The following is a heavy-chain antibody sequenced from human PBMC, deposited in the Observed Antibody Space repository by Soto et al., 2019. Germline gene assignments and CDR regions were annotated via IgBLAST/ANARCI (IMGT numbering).Heavy chain of an antibody. CDR2: INPKSGGT. CDR3: ARAREDSSGWFDY. Sequence: QVQLVQSGAEVKQPGASMKVSCKASGYIFSDNYIHWVRQAPGQGLEWMAWINPKSGGTNYARNFQGRVTLTRDTSISTAYMDLSRLTSDDTAVYYCARAREDSSGWFDYWGQGTLVTDSS. CDR1: GYIFSDNY. D-gene: IGHD6-19*01. V-gene: IGHV1-2*02. J-gene: IGHJ4*02.